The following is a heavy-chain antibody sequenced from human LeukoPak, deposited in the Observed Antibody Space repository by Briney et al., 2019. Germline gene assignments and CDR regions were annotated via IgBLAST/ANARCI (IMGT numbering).Heavy chain of an antibody. V-gene: IGHV4-4*02. CDR1: GGSISSSNW. CDR3: ARVKEGYCSGGSCHFDY. Sequence: SGTLSLTCAVSGGSISSSNWWSWVRQPPGKGLEWIGEIYHSGSTNYNPSLKSRVTISVDKSKNQFSLKLSSVTAADTAVYYCARVKEGYCSGGSCHFDYWGQGTLVTVSS. CDR2: IYHSGST. J-gene: IGHJ4*02. D-gene: IGHD2-15*01.